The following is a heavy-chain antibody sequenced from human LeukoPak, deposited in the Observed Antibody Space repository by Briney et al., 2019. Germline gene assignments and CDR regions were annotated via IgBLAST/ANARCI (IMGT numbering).Heavy chain of an antibody. J-gene: IGHJ4*02. CDR3: ARNPGGTSGYYFDY. V-gene: IGHV4-61*02. CDR1: GGSISSGSYY. CDR2: IYTSGST. D-gene: IGHD4-23*01. Sequence: SETLSLTCNVSGGSISSGSYYWSWIRQPAGKGLEWIGRIYTSGSTNYNSSLESRVTISADTSKNQFSLKLTSVTAADTTVYYCARNPGGTSGYYFDYWGQGTLVTVSS.